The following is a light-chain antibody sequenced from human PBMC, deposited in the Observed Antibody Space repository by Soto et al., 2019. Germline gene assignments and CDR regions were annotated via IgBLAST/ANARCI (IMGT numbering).Light chain of an antibody. J-gene: IGKJ1*01. V-gene: IGKV3-15*01. Sequence: EIVMTQSPATLSVSPGERATLSCRASQSVSSNLAWYQQKPGQAPRLLIYGASTRATGIPARCSGSGSGTEFTLTICSLQSEDFAVYYCQQYNNWPPWTFGQGTKVEIK. CDR1: QSVSSN. CDR3: QQYNNWPPWT. CDR2: GAS.